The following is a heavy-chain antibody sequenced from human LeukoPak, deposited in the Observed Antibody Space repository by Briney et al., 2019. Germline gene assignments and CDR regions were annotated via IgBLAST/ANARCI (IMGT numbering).Heavy chain of an antibody. CDR2: ISSSSSYI. J-gene: IGHJ6*02. CDR3: ASYDILHYYGMDV. V-gene: IGHV3-21*01. Sequence: KAGGSLRLSCAASGFTFSSYSMNWVRQAPGKGLEWVSSISSSSSYIYYADSVKGRFTISRDNAKNSLYLQMNSLRAEDTAVYYCASYDILHYYGMDVWGQGTTVTVSS. CDR1: GFTFSSYS. D-gene: IGHD3-9*01.